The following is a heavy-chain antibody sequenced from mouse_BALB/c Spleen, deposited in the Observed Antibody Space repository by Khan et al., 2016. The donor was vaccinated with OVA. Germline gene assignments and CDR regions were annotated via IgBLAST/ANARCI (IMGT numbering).Heavy chain of an antibody. CDR3: ARGGYGAFAY. CDR1: GYSFTDYS. Sequence: VQLQQSGPELVKPGASVKVSCKASGYSFTDYSLYWVKQSHGKSLEWIGYIDPSNGGTYYNQKFKDKATLTVDKSSSTAFMHLNSLTSEDSAVYYCARGGYGAFAYWGQGTLVTVSA. D-gene: IGHD1-1*01. J-gene: IGHJ3*01. CDR2: IDPSNGGT. V-gene: IGHV1S135*01.